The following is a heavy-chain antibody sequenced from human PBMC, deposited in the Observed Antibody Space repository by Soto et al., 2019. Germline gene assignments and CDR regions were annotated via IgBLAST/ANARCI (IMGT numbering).Heavy chain of an antibody. CDR3: ARADYYGSGSYLFDY. J-gene: IGHJ4*02. V-gene: IGHV3-33*01. CDR2: IWYDGSNK. Sequence: QVQLVESGGGVVQPGRSLRLSCAASGFTFSSYGMHWVRQAPGKGLEWVAVIWYDGSNKYYADSVKGRFTISRDNSKNTLYLQMNSLRAEDTAVYYCARADYYGSGSYLFDYWGQGTLVTVSS. CDR1: GFTFSSYG. D-gene: IGHD3-10*01.